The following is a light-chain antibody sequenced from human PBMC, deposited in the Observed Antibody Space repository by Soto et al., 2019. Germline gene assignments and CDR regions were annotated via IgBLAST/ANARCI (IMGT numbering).Light chain of an antibody. J-gene: IGKJ2*01. CDR3: QQYNNWPLEFT. CDR1: QSVSSN. Sequence: EIVMTQSPATLSVSPGERATLSCRASQSVSSNLAWYQQNPGQAPRLLIYGASTRATGIPARFSGSGSGTEFTLTISSLQSEDFAVYYCQQYNNWPLEFTLGQGTKLEIK. V-gene: IGKV3-15*01. CDR2: GAS.